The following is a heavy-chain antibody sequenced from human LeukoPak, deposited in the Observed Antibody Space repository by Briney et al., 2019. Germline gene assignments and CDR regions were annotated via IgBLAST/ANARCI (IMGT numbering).Heavy chain of an antibody. Sequence: SETLSLTCAVYGGSFSGYYWGWIRQPPGKGLEWIGEINHSGSTNYNPSLKSRVTISVDTSKNQFSLKLSSVTAADTAVYYCASRVRGAIDYWGQGTLVTVSS. V-gene: IGHV4-34*01. CDR1: GGSFSGYY. J-gene: IGHJ4*02. CDR2: INHSGST. D-gene: IGHD3-10*02. CDR3: ASRVRGAIDY.